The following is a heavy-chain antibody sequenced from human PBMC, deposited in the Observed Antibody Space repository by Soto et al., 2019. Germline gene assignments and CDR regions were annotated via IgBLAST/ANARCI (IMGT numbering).Heavy chain of an antibody. CDR3: ARDIDMDIVVEVAPTAPGY. D-gene: IGHD2-15*01. Sequence: ASVNVSCKAYGYTFTGYYMHWVRQAPGQGLEWMGWINPNSGGTNYAQKLQGRVTMTRDPSISTAYMELSRLRSDDTAVYYCARDIDMDIVVEVAPTAPGYWGQGTLVTVSS. J-gene: IGHJ4*02. CDR1: GYTFTGYY. V-gene: IGHV1-2*02. CDR2: INPNSGGT.